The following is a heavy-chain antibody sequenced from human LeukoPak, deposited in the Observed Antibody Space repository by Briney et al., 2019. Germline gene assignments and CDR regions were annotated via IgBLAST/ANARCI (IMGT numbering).Heavy chain of an antibody. Sequence: ASVKVSCKASGYTFTGYYMHWVRQAPGQGLEWMAWINPNSGGTYYAQNFHDRITMTRDTSISTAYMELSRLRSNDTAIYYCARANALYCSSTSCLFDYWGQGTLVAVSS. CDR2: INPNSGGT. J-gene: IGHJ4*02. CDR1: GYTFTGYY. V-gene: IGHV1-2*02. CDR3: ARANALYCSSTSCLFDY. D-gene: IGHD2-2*01.